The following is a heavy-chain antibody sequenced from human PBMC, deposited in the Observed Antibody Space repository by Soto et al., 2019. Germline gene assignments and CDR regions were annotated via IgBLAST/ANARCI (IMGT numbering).Heavy chain of an antibody. CDR1: GDSVSSNDAT. D-gene: IGHD3-16*01. J-gene: IGHJ5*01. V-gene: IGHV6-1*01. CDR2: TYYRSRWKT. Sequence: QVQLQQSGPGLVKPSQTLSLTCAISGDSVSSNDATWDWIRQSPSRGLEWLGRTYYRSRWKTDYAISVKSRISINPATANNQVSLRLNSVTPDDTAVYYCARLIGNSWLDSWGQGTLVTVSS. CDR3: ARLIGNSWLDS.